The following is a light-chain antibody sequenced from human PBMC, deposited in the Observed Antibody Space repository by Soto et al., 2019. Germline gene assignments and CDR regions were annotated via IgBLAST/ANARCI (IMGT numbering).Light chain of an antibody. V-gene: IGLV2-14*03. Sequence: QSALTQPASVSGSPGQSITISCTGTSSDVGGYNYVSWYQQHPGKAPKVMIFDVSNRPSGVSNRFSGSKSGNTASLTISGLQAEDEADYYCSSYTSISSVVFGGGTQLT. CDR1: SSDVGGYNY. CDR2: DVS. CDR3: SSYTSISSVV. J-gene: IGLJ2*01.